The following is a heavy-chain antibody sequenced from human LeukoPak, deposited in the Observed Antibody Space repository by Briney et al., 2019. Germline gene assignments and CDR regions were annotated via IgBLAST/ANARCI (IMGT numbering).Heavy chain of an antibody. CDR2: ISSSGSTI. CDR3: ARDVEMYSSTWSDAFDI. CDR1: ELAFSGFG. J-gene: IGHJ3*02. Sequence: PGGSLRLSCAASELAFSGFGMHWVRQAPGKGLERVSYISSSGSTIYYADSVEGRFTISRDNAKNSLYLQMNSLRVEDTAVYYCARDVEMYSSTWSDAFDIWGQGTMVTVSS. V-gene: IGHV3-48*04. D-gene: IGHD6-13*01.